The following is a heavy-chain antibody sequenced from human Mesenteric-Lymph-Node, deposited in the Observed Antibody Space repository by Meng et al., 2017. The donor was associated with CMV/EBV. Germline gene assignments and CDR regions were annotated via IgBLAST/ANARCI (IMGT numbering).Heavy chain of an antibody. Sequence: GGSLRLSCEASAFTFSTYGMHWVRQAPGKGLEWVAYIWYDGKNKDYADSVKGRFTISRDNSKNTLYLQMNSLRPEDTAVYYCANDWRRAFENWGQGTLVTVSS. CDR3: ANDWRRAFEN. CDR2: IWYDGKNK. J-gene: IGHJ4*02. CDR1: AFTFSTYG. D-gene: IGHD6-25*01. V-gene: IGHV3-30*02.